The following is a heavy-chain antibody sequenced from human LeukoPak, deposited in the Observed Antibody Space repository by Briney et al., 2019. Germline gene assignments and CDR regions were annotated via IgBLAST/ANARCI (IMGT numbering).Heavy chain of an antibody. Sequence: SETLSLTCAVSGESFSTYYWSSWIRQSLGKGLEWIGEISHSGRTKYNPTLKRRVTISEDTSTNTFSMILSSVRAADTAVYYSARERDGIRFDPWGQGTLVTVSS. CDR2: ISHSGRT. CDR3: ARERDGIRFDP. J-gene: IGHJ5*02. CDR1: GESFSTYY. V-gene: IGHV4-34*01. D-gene: IGHD6-25*01.